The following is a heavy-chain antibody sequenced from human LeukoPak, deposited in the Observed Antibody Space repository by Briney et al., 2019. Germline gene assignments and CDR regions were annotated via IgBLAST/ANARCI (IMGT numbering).Heavy chain of an antibody. CDR3: ARASYGSGSPPPDH. D-gene: IGHD3-10*01. CDR1: GFTFSSYE. V-gene: IGHV3-48*03. Sequence: GGSLRLSCAASGFTFSSYEMSWVRQGPGKGLERVSYISSSGSTIYYADSVKGRFTISRDNSKNTLYLQMNSLRVEDTAVYYCARASYGSGSPPPDHWGQGTLVTVSS. J-gene: IGHJ4*02. CDR2: ISSSGSTI.